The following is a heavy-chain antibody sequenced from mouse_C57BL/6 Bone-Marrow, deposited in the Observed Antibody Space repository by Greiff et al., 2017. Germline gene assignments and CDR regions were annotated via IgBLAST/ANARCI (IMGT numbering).Heavy chain of an antibody. V-gene: IGHV1-64*01. J-gene: IGHJ3*01. CDR2: IHPNSGST. CDR3: ASSLLRGFAY. CDR1: GYTFTSYW. Sequence: QVQLQQPGAELVKPGASVKLSCKASGYTFTSYWMHWVKQRPGPGLEWIGMIHPNSGSTNYNEKFKSKATLTVDKSSSTAYMQLSSLTSEDSAVYYCASSLLRGFAYWGQGTLVTVSA. D-gene: IGHD2-10*01.